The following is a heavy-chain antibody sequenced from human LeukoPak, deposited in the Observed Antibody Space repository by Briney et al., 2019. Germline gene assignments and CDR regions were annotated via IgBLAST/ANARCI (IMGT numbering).Heavy chain of an antibody. CDR3: ARDFGEYCSGGSCQRDYYYGMDV. CDR2: IYYSGST. CDR1: GGSISGYY. D-gene: IGHD2-15*01. J-gene: IGHJ6*02. V-gene: IGHV4-59*01. Sequence: SETLSLTCTVSGGSISGYYWSWIRQPPGKGLEWIGYIYYSGSTNYNPSLKSRVTISVDTSKNQFSLKPSSVTAADTAVYYCARDFGEYCSGGSCQRDYYYGMDVWGQGTTVTVSS.